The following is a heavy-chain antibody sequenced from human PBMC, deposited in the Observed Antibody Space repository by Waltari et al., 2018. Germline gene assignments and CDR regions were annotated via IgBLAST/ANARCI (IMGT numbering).Heavy chain of an antibody. CDR1: GFNFSDYA. J-gene: IGHJ4*02. CDR3: AKEMTPYSSSSDFDS. D-gene: IGHD6-6*01. Sequence: EVQLLESGGGLERPGGSLRLSCTASGFNFSDYAMGWVRQAPGKGLEWVSGINDNAGSTYYAASVKGRFTISRDNSKNTLYLRMNSLRVEDTAIYYCAKEMTPYSSSSDFDSWGQGTLVTVSS. V-gene: IGHV3-23*01. CDR2: INDNAGST.